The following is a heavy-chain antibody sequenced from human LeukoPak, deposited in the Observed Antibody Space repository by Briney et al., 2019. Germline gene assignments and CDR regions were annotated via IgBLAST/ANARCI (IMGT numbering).Heavy chain of an antibody. J-gene: IGHJ5*02. Sequence: PGGSLRLSCAASGFTFSSYWMHWVRQAPGKGPVWVSRINSDGTSISYADYVKGRFTISRDNATNMLYLQMNSLRAEDTAVYYCARALAVAGTGGFDPWGQGTLVTVSS. D-gene: IGHD6-19*01. V-gene: IGHV3-74*01. CDR2: INSDGTSI. CDR3: ARALAVAGTGGFDP. CDR1: GFTFSSYW.